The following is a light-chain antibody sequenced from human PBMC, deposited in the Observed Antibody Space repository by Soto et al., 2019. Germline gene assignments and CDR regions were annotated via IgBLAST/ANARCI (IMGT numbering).Light chain of an antibody. J-gene: IGKJ3*01. CDR2: AAS. CDR3: QQYYSYPPT. V-gene: IGKV1-8*01. CDR1: QDIRNY. Sequence: AVQLTHSPSSLSASAGYSVTITCQASQDIRNYLNWYQHKPGKAPKLLIYAASTLQSGVPSRFSGSGSGTDFTLTISCLQPEDFATYYCQQYYSYPPTFGPGTKVDIK.